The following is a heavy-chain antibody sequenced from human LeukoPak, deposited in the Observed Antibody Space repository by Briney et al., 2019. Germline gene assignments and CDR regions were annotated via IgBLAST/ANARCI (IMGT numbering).Heavy chain of an antibody. CDR3: ARDLTVTSAFDI. CDR2: TSSSGSTI. V-gene: IGHV3-48*03. J-gene: IGHJ3*02. D-gene: IGHD4-17*01. CDR1: GFTFTSYE. Sequence: GGSLRLSCAASGFTFTSYEMNWVRQAPGKGLEWVSYTSSSGSTIYYADAVEGLFTISRDNAKNSLYLQMNSLRAEDTAVYYCARDLTVTSAFDIWGQGTMVTVSS.